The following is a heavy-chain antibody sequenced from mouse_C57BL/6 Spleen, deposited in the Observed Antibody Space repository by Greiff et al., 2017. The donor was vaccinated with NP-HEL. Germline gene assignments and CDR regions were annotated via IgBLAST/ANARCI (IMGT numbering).Heavy chain of an antibody. CDR2: IDPEDGDT. J-gene: IGHJ1*03. V-gene: IGHV14-1*01. D-gene: IGHD1-1*01. CDR1: GFNIKDYY. Sequence: VQLQQSGAELVRPGASVKLSCTASGFNIKDYYMHWVKQRPEQGLEWIGRIDPEDGDTEYAPKFQGKATMTADTSSNTAYLQLSSLTSEDTAVYYCTTTSSNYYGSSYWYFDVWGTGTTVTVSS. CDR3: TTTSSNYYGSSYWYFDV.